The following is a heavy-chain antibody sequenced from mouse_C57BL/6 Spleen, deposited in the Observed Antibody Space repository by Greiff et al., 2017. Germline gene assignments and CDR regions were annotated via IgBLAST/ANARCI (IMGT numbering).Heavy chain of an antibody. V-gene: IGHV1-80*01. J-gene: IGHJ4*01. D-gene: IGHD2-1*01. CDR2: IYPGDGDT. CDR1: GYAFSSYW. Sequence: VQLKESGAELVKPGASVKISCKASGYAFSSYWMNWVKQRPGKGLEWIGQIYPGDGDTNYNGKFKGKATLTADKSSSTAYMQLSSLTSEDSAVYFCARGAIYYGNLYYAMDYWGQGTSVTVSS. CDR3: ARGAIYYGNLYYAMDY.